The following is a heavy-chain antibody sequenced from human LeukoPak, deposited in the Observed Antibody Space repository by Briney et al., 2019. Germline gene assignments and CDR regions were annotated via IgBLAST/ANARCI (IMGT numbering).Heavy chain of an antibody. J-gene: IGHJ5*01. CDR2: IYSGGST. Sequence: PGGSLRLSCAASGFTVSSDYMSWVRQAPGKGLEWVSVIYSGGSTYYADSVKGRFTISRDKSKNTVYLQMNSLRFEDTAMYYCARNWFDYWGQGSLVTVSS. CDR3: ARNWFDY. V-gene: IGHV3-53*05. CDR1: GFTVSSDY.